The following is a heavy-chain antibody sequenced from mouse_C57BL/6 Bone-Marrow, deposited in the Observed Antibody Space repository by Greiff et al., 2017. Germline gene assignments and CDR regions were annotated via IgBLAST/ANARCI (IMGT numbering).Heavy chain of an antibody. CDR3: TRDPIWDGSYYAMDY. V-gene: IGHV1-15*01. CDR2: IDPETGGT. J-gene: IGHJ4*01. D-gene: IGHD4-1*01. Sequence: VQGVESGAELVRPGASVTLSCKASGYTFTDYEMHWVKQTPVHGLEWIGAIDPETGGTAYNQKFKGKAILTADKSSSTAYMELRSLTSEDSAVYYCTRDPIWDGSYYAMDYWGQGTSVTVSS. CDR1: GYTFTDYE.